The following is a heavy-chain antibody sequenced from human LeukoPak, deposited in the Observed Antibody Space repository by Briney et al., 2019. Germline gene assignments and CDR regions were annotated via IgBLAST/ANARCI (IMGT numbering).Heavy chain of an antibody. J-gene: IGHJ4*02. V-gene: IGHV3-30*03. D-gene: IGHD3-10*01. CDR1: GFTFSSYG. Sequence: GGSPRLSCAASGFTFSSYGMHWVRQAPGKGLEWVAVISYDGSNKYYADSVKGRFTISRDNSKNTLYLQMNSLRAEDTAVYYCASGRYGSGSYEFDYWGQGTLVTVSS. CDR3: ASGRYGSGSYEFDY. CDR2: ISYDGSNK.